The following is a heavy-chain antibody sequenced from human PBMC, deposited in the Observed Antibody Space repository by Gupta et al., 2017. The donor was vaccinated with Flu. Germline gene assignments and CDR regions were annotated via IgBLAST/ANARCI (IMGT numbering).Heavy chain of an antibody. CDR3: VKDAGYGEYAY. CDR1: GFTFSGLG. J-gene: IGHJ1*01. Sequence: EVQRLESGGDLAQPGGDLRLSGAASGFTFSGLGMRWVRQAPGKGLEWVSTISGGTTYYADSVKGRFTISRDTSRNTLFLQMNSLRAEDTAVYYCVKDAGYGEYAYWGQGTLLTVSS. D-gene: IGHD4-17*01. CDR2: ISGGTT. V-gene: IGHV3-23*01.